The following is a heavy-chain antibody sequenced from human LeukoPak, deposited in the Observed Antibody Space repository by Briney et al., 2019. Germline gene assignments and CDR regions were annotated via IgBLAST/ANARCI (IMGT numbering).Heavy chain of an antibody. D-gene: IGHD6-13*01. V-gene: IGHV3-23*01. J-gene: IGHJ6*02. CDR3: AKEGSSNWSRPYGMDV. CDR1: GFTFGSYA. CDR2: ISGSGGST. Sequence: GGSLRLSCAASGFTFGSYAMNWVRQAPGKGLEWVSTISGSGGSTYYADSVKGRFTISRDNSKNTLYLQMNSLRAEDTAVYYCAKEGSSNWSRPYGMDVWGQGTTVTVSS.